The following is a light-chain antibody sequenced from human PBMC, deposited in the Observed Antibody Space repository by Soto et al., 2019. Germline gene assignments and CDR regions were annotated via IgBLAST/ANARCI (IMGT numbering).Light chain of an antibody. CDR3: QAAYSTPIT. CDR2: AAS. V-gene: IGKV1-39*01. CDR1: QSISGY. J-gene: IGKJ5*01. Sequence: IQMTQSPSSLSASVGDRVTITCRASQSISGYLTWYQQKPGKAPNLLIYAASSLQSGVPSRFSGSGSGTDFTLTINSLHPEDFATYYCQAAYSTPITCGQGTRLEIK.